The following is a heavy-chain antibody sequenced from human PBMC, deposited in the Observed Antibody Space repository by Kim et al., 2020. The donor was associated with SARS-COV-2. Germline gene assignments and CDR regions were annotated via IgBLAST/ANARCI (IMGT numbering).Heavy chain of an antibody. D-gene: IGHD2-8*01. CDR3: ARQCKKSLPHHDFFDS. J-gene: IGHJ4*01. CDR1: GDSITSDSYY. CDR2: VYYNGNI. V-gene: IGHV4-39*01. Sequence: SETLSLTCSVSGDSITSDSYYWAWVRQSPGEGLEWIGSVYYNGNIYSNPALKSRVTISMDTSKNLFPLSLTSVAASDTAVYYCARQCKKSLPHHDFFDS.